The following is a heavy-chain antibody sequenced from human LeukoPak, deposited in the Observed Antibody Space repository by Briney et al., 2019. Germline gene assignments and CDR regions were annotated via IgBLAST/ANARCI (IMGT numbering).Heavy chain of an antibody. CDR1: GFTFSSYS. J-gene: IGHJ6*03. D-gene: IGHD3-9*01. Sequence: PGGSLRLSCAASGFTFSSYSMHWVRQAPGKGLEWLAVILYDGSMQYYAESMKGRLTISRDNSRNTVYMQMSSLRTEDTAVYYCARDFDRRTRKIGRDSLYYYYYYMDVWGKGTTVTVSS. CDR2: ILYDGSMQ. CDR3: ARDFDRRTRKIGRDSLYYYYYYMDV. V-gene: IGHV3-30*03.